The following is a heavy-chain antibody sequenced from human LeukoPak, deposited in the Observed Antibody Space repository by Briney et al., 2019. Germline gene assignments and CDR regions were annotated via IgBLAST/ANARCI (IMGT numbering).Heavy chain of an antibody. CDR2: IIPIFGTA. D-gene: IGHD3-22*01. J-gene: IGHJ3*02. CDR1: GGTFSSYA. CDR3: AREEGSGYYSSGAFDI. Sequence: ASVKVSCKASGGTFSSYAISWVRQAPGQGLEWMGGIIPIFGTANYAQKFQGRVTITADESTSTAYMELSSLRSEDTAVYYCAREEGSGYYSSGAFDIWGQGTMVTVSS. V-gene: IGHV1-69*13.